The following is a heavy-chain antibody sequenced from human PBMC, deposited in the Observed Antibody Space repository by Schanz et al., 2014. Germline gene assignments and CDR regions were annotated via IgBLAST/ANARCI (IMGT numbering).Heavy chain of an antibody. Sequence: EVQLLESGGGLVRPGGSLRLSCDASGFTFSSYAMIWVRQTPEKGMEWVSAISGSGRDIYFADSVKGRFTIFRDNSKKTVYLQMSSLRVEDTAIYYCAKDGFGGAPDVWGQGTMVTVSS. CDR2: ISGSGRDI. CDR1: GFTFSSYA. CDR3: AKDGFGGAPDV. D-gene: IGHD1-26*01. J-gene: IGHJ6*02. V-gene: IGHV3-23*01.